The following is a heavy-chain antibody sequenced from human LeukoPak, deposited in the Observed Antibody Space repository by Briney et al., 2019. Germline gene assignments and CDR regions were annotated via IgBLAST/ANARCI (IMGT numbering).Heavy chain of an antibody. CDR2: IYHSGST. Sequence: PSETLSLTCAVSGGSISSSNWWSWVRQPPGKGLEWIGEIYHSGSTNYNPSLKSRVTISVDKSKNQFSLKLSSVTAADTAVYYCARDLAVAGLNYYYYMDVWGKGTTVTVSS. J-gene: IGHJ6*03. V-gene: IGHV4-4*02. D-gene: IGHD6-19*01. CDR3: ARDLAVAGLNYYYYMDV. CDR1: GGSISSSNW.